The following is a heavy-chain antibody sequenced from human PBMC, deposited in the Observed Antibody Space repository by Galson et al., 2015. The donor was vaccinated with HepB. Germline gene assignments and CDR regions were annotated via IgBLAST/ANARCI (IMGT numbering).Heavy chain of an antibody. Sequence: SETLSLTCAVSGGSISSSNWWSWVRQSPGKGLEWIGEIYHSGSTNYTPSLRSRVTISVDKSKNQFSLKVSSVTAADTAVYYCARRQWSGVYYYYYMDVWGKGTTVTVSS. D-gene: IGHD2-8*01. J-gene: IGHJ6*03. CDR3: ARRQWSGVYYYYYMDV. CDR1: GGSISSSNW. CDR2: IYHSGST. V-gene: IGHV4-4*02.